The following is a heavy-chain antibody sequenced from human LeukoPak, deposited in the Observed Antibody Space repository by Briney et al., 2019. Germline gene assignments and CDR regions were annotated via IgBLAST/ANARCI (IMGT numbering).Heavy chain of an antibody. J-gene: IGHJ4*02. Sequence: GRSLRLSCAASGFTFDDYAMHWVRQAPGKGLEWVSGISWNSGSIGYADSVKGRFTISRDNAKNSLYLQMNSLRAEDTALYYCAKDLDSYSYGQGGFDYWGQGTLVTVSS. D-gene: IGHD5-18*01. CDR1: GFTFDDYA. V-gene: IGHV3-9*01. CDR2: ISWNSGSI. CDR3: AKDLDSYSYGQGGFDY.